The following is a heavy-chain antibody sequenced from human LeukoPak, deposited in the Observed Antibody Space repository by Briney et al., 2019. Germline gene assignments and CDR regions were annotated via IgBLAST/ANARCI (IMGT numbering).Heavy chain of an antibody. J-gene: IGHJ6*02. CDR3: ARDGGYSYGSYYGMNV. CDR2: ISSSGTTI. D-gene: IGHD5-18*01. V-gene: IGHV3-48*03. Sequence: GGSLRLSCAASGFTFSSYEMNWVRQAPGKGLEWVSYISSSGTTIYYADSVKGRFTISRDNAKNSLYPQMNTLRAEDTAVYYCARDGGYSYGSYYGMNVWGQGTTVTVSS. CDR1: GFTFSSYE.